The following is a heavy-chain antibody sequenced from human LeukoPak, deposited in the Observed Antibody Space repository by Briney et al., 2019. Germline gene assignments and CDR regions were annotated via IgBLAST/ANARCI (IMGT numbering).Heavy chain of an antibody. CDR1: GYTFTSYY. D-gene: IGHD5-24*01. CDR2: INPGGGSP. J-gene: IGHJ4*02. CDR3: ARAPSRRDGYPGDY. Sequence: ASVKVSCKASGYTFTSYYVHWVRQAPGQGLEWMGIINPGGGSPTYAQKFQGRVTMTSDTSTSTVYMELSSLRSEDTAVYYCARAPSRRDGYPGDYWGQGTLVTVSS. V-gene: IGHV1-46*01.